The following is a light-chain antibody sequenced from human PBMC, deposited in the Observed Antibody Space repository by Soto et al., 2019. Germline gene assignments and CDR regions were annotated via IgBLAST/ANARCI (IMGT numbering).Light chain of an antibody. J-gene: IGLJ2*01. CDR2: DVN. CDR3: SSYTSSSTLHVV. Sequence: QSALTQPASLSGSPGQSITISCTGTGSDVGGYNYVSWYQQHPGKAPKLMIYDVNNRPSGVSNRFSGSKSGNTASLTISGLHAEDEADYYCSSYTSSSTLHVVFGGGTKVTVL. CDR1: GSDVGGYNY. V-gene: IGLV2-14*01.